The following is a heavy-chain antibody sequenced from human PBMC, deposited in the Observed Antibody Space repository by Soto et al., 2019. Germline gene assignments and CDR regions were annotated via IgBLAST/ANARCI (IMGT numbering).Heavy chain of an antibody. J-gene: IGHJ3*02. CDR3: ARHYDRDAFDI. CDR1: GYTFASYG. V-gene: IGHV1-18*01. CDR2: ISAYNGNT. Sequence: GASVKVSCKASGYTFASYGISWVRQAPGQGLEWMGWISAYNGNTNYAQKFQGRVTMTTDTFTRTAYMEVRSLRSDDTAVYYCARHYDRDAFDIWGQGTMVTGSS. D-gene: IGHD3-16*01.